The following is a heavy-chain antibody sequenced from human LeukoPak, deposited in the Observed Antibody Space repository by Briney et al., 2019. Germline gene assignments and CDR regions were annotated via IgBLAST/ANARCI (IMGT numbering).Heavy chain of an antibody. CDR3: TRDPSNSGSYYVLDY. V-gene: IGHV3-30*04. CDR2: KSDDGSNE. D-gene: IGHD1-26*01. CDR1: GFTFSSYA. J-gene: IGHJ4*02. Sequence: GGSLRLSCAASGFTFSSYAMHWVRQAPGKGLEWVAVKSDDGSNEYYADSVKGRFIISRDNSRNTLYLQMNSLRPEDTAVYYCTRDPSNSGSYYVLDYWGQGTLVTVSS.